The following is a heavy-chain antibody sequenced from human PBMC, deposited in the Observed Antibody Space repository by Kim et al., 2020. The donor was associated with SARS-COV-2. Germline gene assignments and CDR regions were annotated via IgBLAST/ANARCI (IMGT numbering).Heavy chain of an antibody. D-gene: IGHD6-19*01. CDR3: AKSIAVAGPRAFDI. V-gene: IGHV3-23*01. Sequence: DSVKGRFTISRDNSKNTLYLQMNSLRAEDTAVYYCAKSIAVAGPRAFDIWGQGTMVTVSS. J-gene: IGHJ3*02.